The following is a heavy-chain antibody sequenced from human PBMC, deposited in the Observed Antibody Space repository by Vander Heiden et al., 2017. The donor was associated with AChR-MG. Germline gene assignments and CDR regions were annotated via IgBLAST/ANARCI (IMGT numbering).Heavy chain of an antibody. V-gene: IGHV3-23*01. Sequence: EVQLLESGGGLVQPGGSLRRSCAPSGLPVYNYPMCSVRTAPGKGLEWGSTIVSTGDGTYYADSVKGRFTISRDNSKVTLSLQMNSLRVDDTATYFCARGLRYLDHFEVWGQGTMVTGSS. J-gene: IGHJ3*01. CDR1: GLPVYNYP. CDR3: ARGLRYLDHFEV. CDR2: IVSTGDGT. D-gene: IGHD1-1*01.